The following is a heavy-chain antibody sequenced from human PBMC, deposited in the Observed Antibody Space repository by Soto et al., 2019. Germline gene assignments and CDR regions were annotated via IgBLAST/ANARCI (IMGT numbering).Heavy chain of an antibody. Sequence: QVQLVESGGGVVQPGRSLRLSCAASGFTFSSYGMHWVRQAPGKGLEWVAVIWYDGSNKYYADSVKDRFTISRDNSKNTLYLQMNSLRAEDTAVYYCAREEFGGATFGYWGQGTLVTVSS. CDR3: AREEFGGATFGY. CDR1: GFTFSSYG. D-gene: IGHD3-16*01. V-gene: IGHV3-33*01. J-gene: IGHJ4*02. CDR2: IWYDGSNK.